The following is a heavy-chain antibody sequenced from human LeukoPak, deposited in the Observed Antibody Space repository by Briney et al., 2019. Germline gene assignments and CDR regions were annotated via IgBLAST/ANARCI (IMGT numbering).Heavy chain of an antibody. Sequence: GGSLRLSCVVSGITLSNYGMSWVRQAPGKGLEWVSGISERGGSTNYADSVKGRFIISRDTPKNTVYLQMNSLGVEDTAVYFCAKRGIVIRAVIIIGFHKEAYYFDYWGQGILVTVSS. CDR1: GITLSNYG. CDR2: ISERGGST. D-gene: IGHD3-10*01. V-gene: IGHV3-23*01. CDR3: AKRGIVIRAVIIIGFHKEAYYFDY. J-gene: IGHJ4*02.